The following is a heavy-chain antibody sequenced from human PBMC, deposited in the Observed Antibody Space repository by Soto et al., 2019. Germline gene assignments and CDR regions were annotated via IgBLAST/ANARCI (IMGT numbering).Heavy chain of an antibody. V-gene: IGHV3-23*01. D-gene: IGHD2-15*01. CDR3: AKASTKGYCSGGSCYSNTLLVPLFDY. Sequence: EVQLLESGGGLVQPGGSLRLSCAASGFTFSSYAMSWVRQAPGKGLEWVSAISGSGGSTYYADSVKGRFTISRDNSKNTLYLQMNSLRAEDTAVYYCAKASTKGYCSGGSCYSNTLLVPLFDYWGQGTLVTVSS. CDR1: GFTFSSYA. CDR2: ISGSGGST. J-gene: IGHJ4*02.